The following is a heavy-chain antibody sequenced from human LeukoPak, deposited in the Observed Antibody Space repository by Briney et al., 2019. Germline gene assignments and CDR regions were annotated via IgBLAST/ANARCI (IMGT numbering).Heavy chain of an antibody. D-gene: IGHD3-10*01. V-gene: IGHV1-3*01. CDR3: ARVDYDGPRGNAFDI. J-gene: IGHJ3*02. CDR2: INAGNGNT. CDR1: GYTFTSYA. Sequence: ASVKVSCKASGYTFTSYAMHWERQAPGQRLEWMGWINAGNGNTKYSQKFQGRVTSTRDTSASTAYMELSSLRAEDTAVYYCARVDYDGPRGNAFDIWGQGTMVTVSS.